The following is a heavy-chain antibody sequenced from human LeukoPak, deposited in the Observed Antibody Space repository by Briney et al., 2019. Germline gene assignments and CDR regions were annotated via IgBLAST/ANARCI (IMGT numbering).Heavy chain of an antibody. CDR2: MNPNNGNT. CDR3: VRDGEGAAISVNYWFDP. D-gene: IGHD2-2*02. J-gene: IGHJ5*02. CDR1: GGTFSSYA. V-gene: IGHV1-8*02. Sequence: WASVTVSCKASGGTFSSYAISWVRQASGQGLEWMGWMNPNNGNTGYAQKFQGRVTMTRDTSISTAYMELRGLRSEDTAVYYCVRDGEGAAISVNYWFDPWGQGTLVTVSS.